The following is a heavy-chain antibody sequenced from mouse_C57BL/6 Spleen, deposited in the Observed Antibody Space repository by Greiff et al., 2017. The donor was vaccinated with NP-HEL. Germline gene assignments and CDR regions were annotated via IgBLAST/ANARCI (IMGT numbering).Heavy chain of an antibody. D-gene: IGHD4-1*01. CDR3: ARTNWVCVED. CDR2: IYPGSGNT. V-gene: IGHV1-76*01. Sequence: VQLQESGAELVRPGASVKLSCKASGYTFTDYYINWVKQRPGQGLEWIARIYPGSGNTYYNEKFKGKATLTAEASSSTAYMQLSSLTSEDSAVYFCARTNWVCVEDWGQGTTLTVSS. J-gene: IGHJ2*01. CDR1: GYTFTDYY.